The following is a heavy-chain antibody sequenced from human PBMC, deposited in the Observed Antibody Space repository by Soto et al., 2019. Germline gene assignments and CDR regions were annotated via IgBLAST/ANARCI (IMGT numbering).Heavy chain of an antibody. CDR1: GFTVSSNY. Sequence: EVQLVESGGGLIQPGGSLRLSCAASGFTVSSNYMSWVRQAPGKGLEWVSVIYSGGSSYYADSVKGRFTISRDNSKNTLYLQMNSLRAEDTDVYYCARDVLLWFGELPQYGMDVWGQGTTVTVSS. D-gene: IGHD3-10*01. CDR2: IYSGGSS. CDR3: ARDVLLWFGELPQYGMDV. J-gene: IGHJ6*02. V-gene: IGHV3-53*01.